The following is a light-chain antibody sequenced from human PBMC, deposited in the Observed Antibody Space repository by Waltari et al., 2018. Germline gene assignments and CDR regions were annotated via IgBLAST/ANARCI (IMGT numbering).Light chain of an antibody. V-gene: IGKV3-11*01. CDR3: QQRST. J-gene: IGKJ2*01. Sequence: EIVLTQSPATLSSSPGERATLSCRASESLTSYLAWYPHKPGQAPRLLIYDTSNRATGIPARFSGSGSGADFTLIISSLEPEDFGVYYCQQRSTFGQGTKLEIK. CDR2: DTS. CDR1: ESLTSY.